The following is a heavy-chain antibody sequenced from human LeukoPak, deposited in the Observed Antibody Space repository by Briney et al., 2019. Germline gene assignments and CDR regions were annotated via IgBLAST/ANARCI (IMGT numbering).Heavy chain of an antibody. Sequence: TSETLSLTCAVYGGSFSGYYWSWIRLPPGKGLEWIGEINHSGSTNYNPSLKSRVTISVDTSKNQFSLKLSSVTAADTAVYYCARVRRPIVVVPAAIYYYYCMDVWGKGTTVTVSS. CDR2: INHSGST. CDR1: GGSFSGYY. D-gene: IGHD2-2*02. V-gene: IGHV4-34*01. J-gene: IGHJ6*03. CDR3: ARVRRPIVVVPAAIYYYYCMDV.